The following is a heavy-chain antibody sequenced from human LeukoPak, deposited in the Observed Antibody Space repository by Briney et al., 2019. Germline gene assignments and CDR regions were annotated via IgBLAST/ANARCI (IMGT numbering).Heavy chain of an antibody. D-gene: IGHD3-10*01. Sequence: ASVKVSCKASGYTFTDYYMHWVRQAPGQGLEWMGWINPNSGGTNFAQKFQGRVTMTRDTSISTAYMELSRLRSDDTAVYSCANTYGSGSYYKGGFDPWGQGTLVTVSS. CDR1: GYTFTDYY. J-gene: IGHJ5*02. CDR3: ANTYGSGSYYKGGFDP. CDR2: INPNSGGT. V-gene: IGHV1-2*02.